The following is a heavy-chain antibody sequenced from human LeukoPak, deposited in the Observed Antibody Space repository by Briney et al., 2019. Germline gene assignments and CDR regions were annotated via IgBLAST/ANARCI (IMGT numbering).Heavy chain of an antibody. V-gene: IGHV1-2*02. CDR2: INPGNGNT. CDR3: AKSGPYTTYDS. D-gene: IGHD1-1*01. J-gene: IGHJ4*02. Sequence: GASVKVSCEASGYTFTSSYIHWLRQAPGQGPEWMGWINPGNGNTNYRQKFQGRVTMTRDTSINTAYMEMAGLRSGDTAVYYCAKSGPYTTYDSWGQGTLVIVSS. CDR1: GYTFTSSY.